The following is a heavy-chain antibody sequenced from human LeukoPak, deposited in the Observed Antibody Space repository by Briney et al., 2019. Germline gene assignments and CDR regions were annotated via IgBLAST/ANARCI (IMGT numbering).Heavy chain of an antibody. CDR1: GFTVSSNY. V-gene: IGHV3-53*01. J-gene: IGHJ4*02. CDR3: ARGGLGARKYYSDPFHY. CDR2: IYSAGST. Sequence: PGGSLRLSCAASGFTVSSNYMSWVRQAPGKGLEWVSIIYSAGSTYYADSVRGRFTISRDNSKNTVFLQMNTLRAEDTAVYYCARGGLGARKYYSDPFHYWGQGTLVTVSS. D-gene: IGHD3-10*01.